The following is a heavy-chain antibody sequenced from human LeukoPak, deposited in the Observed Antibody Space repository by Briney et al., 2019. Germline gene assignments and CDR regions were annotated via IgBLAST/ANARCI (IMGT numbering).Heavy chain of an antibody. V-gene: IGHV1-2*02. CDR3: ARKKVEVVATYDY. D-gene: IGHD5-12*01. CDR2: INPHSGGA. CDR1: GYTFTGYY. J-gene: IGHJ4*02. Sequence: ASVKVSCKSSGYTFTGYYIHWVRQAPGQGLEWMGWINPHSGGATYAQQFQGRVTMTRDTSISTDYMELSSLTSDDTAVYYCARKKVEVVATYDYRGQGTLVTVSS.